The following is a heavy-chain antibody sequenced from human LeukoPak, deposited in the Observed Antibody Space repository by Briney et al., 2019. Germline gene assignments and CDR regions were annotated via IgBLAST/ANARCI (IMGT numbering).Heavy chain of an antibody. V-gene: IGHV3-30*04. CDR3: ARDLFCGGDRYSGY. CDR2: ISYDGSNK. CDR1: GFTFSSYA. J-gene: IGHJ4*02. Sequence: GGSLRLSCAASGFTFSSYAMHWVRQAPGKGLEWVAVISYDGSNKYYADSVKGRFTISRDNSKNTLYLQMNSLRAEDTAVCYCARDLFCGGDRYSGYWGQGTLVTVSS. D-gene: IGHD2-21*02.